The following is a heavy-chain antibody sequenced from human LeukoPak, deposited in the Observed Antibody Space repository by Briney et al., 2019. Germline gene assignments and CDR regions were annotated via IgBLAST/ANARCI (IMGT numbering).Heavy chain of an antibody. D-gene: IGHD1-14*01. Sequence: GRSLRLPYAGPGFTFCSYGMHWFRQTPGKGLEWVAVIAYDGSRAFYADSAKGRFTISRDNSKNTMPVQMDDLRAEDTAVYYCTRYNNDHFDYWGQGTLVTVSS. V-gene: IGHV3-33*08. CDR1: GFTFCSYG. CDR3: TRYNNDHFDY. CDR2: IAYDGSRA. J-gene: IGHJ4*02.